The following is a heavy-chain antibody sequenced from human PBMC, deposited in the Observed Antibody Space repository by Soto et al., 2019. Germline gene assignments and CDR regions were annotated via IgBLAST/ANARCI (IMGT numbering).Heavy chain of an antibody. CDR1: GFTFSSYA. D-gene: IGHD5-12*01. CDR3: ASRTYSGYDWAFDY. CDR2: ISGSGGST. V-gene: IGHV3-23*01. Sequence: EVQLLESGGGLVQPGGSLRLSCAASGFTFSSYAMSWVRQAPGKGLEWVSAISGSGGSTYYADSVKGRFTISRDNSKNTLYLKMNSLRAEDTAVYYCASRTYSGYDWAFDYWGQGTLVTVSS. J-gene: IGHJ4*02.